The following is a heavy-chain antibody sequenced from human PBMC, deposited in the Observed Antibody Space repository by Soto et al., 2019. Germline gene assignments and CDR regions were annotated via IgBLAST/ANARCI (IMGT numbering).Heavy chain of an antibody. Sequence: GACLSVGCAASGVTGGSHYMTWVRQAPGKGLEWVSVLYSGGTTYYADSVKGRFSISRDNSKNTLYLQMNSLRAEDTAVYYCASERFGELLGHYYYAMGVWGQGTTVTVPS. J-gene: IGHJ6*02. V-gene: IGHV3-53*01. CDR2: LYSGGTT. CDR1: GVTGGSHY. CDR3: ASERFGELLGHYYYAMGV. D-gene: IGHD3-10*01.